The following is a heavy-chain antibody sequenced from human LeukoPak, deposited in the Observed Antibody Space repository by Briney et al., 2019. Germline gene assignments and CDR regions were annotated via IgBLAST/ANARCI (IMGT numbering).Heavy chain of an antibody. CDR3: ATGWYFDF. Sequence: GGSLRLSCAGSGYTFSNAWMSWVRQAPGKGLEWVGRIKSKPDGGTTDDAAPVKGRFTISRDDSQNTVYLQMNSLKIEDTGVYYCATGWYFDFWGRGTLVTVSS. V-gene: IGHV3-15*01. CDR2: IKSKPDGGTT. CDR1: GYTFSNAW. J-gene: IGHJ2*01.